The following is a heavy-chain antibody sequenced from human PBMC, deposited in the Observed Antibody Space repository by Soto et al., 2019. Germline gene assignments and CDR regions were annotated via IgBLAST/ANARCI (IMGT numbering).Heavy chain of an antibody. CDR3: ATSNWFDP. V-gene: IGHV4-39*01. Sequence: QLQLQESGPGLVKPSETLSLTCTVSGGSISSSSYYWGWIRQPPGKGLEWIGRIYYSGSTYYNPSLKLRVTISVHTSKNQFSLKLSSVTAADTAVYYCATSNWFDPWGQGTLVTVSS. CDR2: IYYSGST. CDR1: GGSISSSSYY. J-gene: IGHJ5*02.